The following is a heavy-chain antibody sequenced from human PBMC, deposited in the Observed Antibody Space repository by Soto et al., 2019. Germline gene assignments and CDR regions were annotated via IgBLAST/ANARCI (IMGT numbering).Heavy chain of an antibody. V-gene: IGHV1-69*06. Sequence: QVQVVQSGAEVKKPGSSVKISCKASGRIFSSFPTSWVRQVPGQGLEWMGGVISASGSVTYAPKFQGRVTMTAVNSAGIGDMELPSLTSEDTAIYYCARVGGRDAYNCVLDQWGPGTMVTVSS. CDR1: GRIFSSFP. CDR2: VISASGSV. J-gene: IGHJ1*01. D-gene: IGHD1-1*01. CDR3: ARVGGRDAYNCVLDQ.